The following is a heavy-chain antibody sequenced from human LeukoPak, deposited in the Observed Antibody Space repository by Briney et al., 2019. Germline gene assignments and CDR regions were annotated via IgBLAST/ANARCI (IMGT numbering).Heavy chain of an antibody. D-gene: IGHD2-8*01. Sequence: QPGRSLRLSCAASGXTFSNYAIHWVRQAPGKGLEWVAAISYDGKNKFYAESVTGRFTISRDNSKNTLFLQMSSLRAEDTAVYYCARAKRGLTDYWGQGTLVTVSS. V-gene: IGHV3-30*04. CDR2: ISYDGKNK. CDR3: ARAKRGLTDY. J-gene: IGHJ4*02. CDR1: GXTFSNYA.